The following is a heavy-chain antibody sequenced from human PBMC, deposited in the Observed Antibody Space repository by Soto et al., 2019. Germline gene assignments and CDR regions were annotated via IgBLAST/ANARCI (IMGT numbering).Heavy chain of an antibody. D-gene: IGHD1-1*01. Sequence: SETLSLTCTVSGGSISSGDYYWSWIRQPPGKGLEWIGYIYYSGSTYYNPSLKSRVTMTIDTSKNQFSLTLTSVTAADTAVYFCARGARRHENWGQGTLVTVSS. CDR1: GGSISSGDYY. CDR3: ARGARRHEN. V-gene: IGHV4-30-4*01. J-gene: IGHJ4*02. CDR2: IYYSGST.